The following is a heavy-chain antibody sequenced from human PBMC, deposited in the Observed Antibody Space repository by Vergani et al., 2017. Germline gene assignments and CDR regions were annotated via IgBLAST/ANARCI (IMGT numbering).Heavy chain of an antibody. CDR1: GGSFTGYY. CDR2: IDHHGNT. D-gene: IGHD2-2*01. J-gene: IGHJ5*02. V-gene: IGHV4-34*02. Sequence: QVQLVQWGAGLLKPSETLSLTCAVYGGSFTGYYWSWIRQSPRRGLEWIGEIDHHGNTNYNPSLKSRVTISLDMSKNQFSLRLSSMTAADTAVYYCARVFVVVPAANFRSGWFDPWGQGTLVTVSS. CDR3: ARVFVVVPAANFRSGWFDP.